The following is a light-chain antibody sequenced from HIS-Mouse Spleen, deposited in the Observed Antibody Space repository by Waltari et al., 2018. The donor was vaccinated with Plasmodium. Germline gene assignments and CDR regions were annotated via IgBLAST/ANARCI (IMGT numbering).Light chain of an antibody. CDR3: QAWDSSTVV. V-gene: IGLV3-1*01. CDR1: KLGDKY. J-gene: IGLJ2*01. Sequence: SYELTQPPSVSVSPGQTASITCSGDKLGDKYACWYQQKPGQSPVRVIYQDSKRTSGVRGRFSGCNSGNTATLTISGTQAMDEADYYCQAWDSSTVVFGGGTKLTVL. CDR2: QDS.